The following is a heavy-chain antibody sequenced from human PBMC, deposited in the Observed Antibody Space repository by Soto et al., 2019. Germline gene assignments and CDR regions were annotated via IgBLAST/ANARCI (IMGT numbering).Heavy chain of an antibody. CDR1: GFTFRTYA. Sequence: LRLSCAASGFTFRTYAMNWVRQAPGKGLEWISAISGSGSFTHYADSVRGRFTISRDNSQNQLYLQMNNLRGDDTAMYYCAKIPTGSGSSKFDYWGQGIQVTVS. J-gene: IGHJ4*02. CDR2: ISGSGSFT. D-gene: IGHD3-10*01. CDR3: AKIPTGSGSSKFDY. V-gene: IGHV3-23*01.